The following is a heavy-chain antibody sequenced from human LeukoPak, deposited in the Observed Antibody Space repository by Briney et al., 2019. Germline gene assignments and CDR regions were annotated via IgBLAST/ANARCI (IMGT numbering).Heavy chain of an antibody. CDR2: ISYDGSNK. Sequence: GGSLRLSCAASGFTFSSYAMHWVRQAPGKGLEWVAVISYDGSNKYYADSVKGRFTISRDNSKNTLYLQMNSLRAEDTAVYYCATFGGVIEWGQGTLVTVSS. CDR1: GFTFSSYA. V-gene: IGHV3-30*04. D-gene: IGHD3-16*02. J-gene: IGHJ4*02. CDR3: ATFGGVIE.